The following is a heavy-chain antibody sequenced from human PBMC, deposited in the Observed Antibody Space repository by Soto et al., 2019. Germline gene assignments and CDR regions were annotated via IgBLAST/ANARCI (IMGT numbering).Heavy chain of an antibody. V-gene: IGHV1-8*01. Sequence: QVQLIQSGAEVKRPGASVKVSCKASGYSFINSDINWVRRASGQGLEWMGLVNPKSDRTVSAQKFQGRVSMTRNVSISTAFLELSSLTSEDTAVYYCARTPTDFWGQGTQVTVSS. CDR2: VNPKSDRT. CDR3: ARTPTDF. CDR1: GYSFINSD. J-gene: IGHJ4*02.